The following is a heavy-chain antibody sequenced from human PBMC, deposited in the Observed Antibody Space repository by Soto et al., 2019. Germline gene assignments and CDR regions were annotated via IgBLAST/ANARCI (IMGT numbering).Heavy chain of an antibody. CDR3: ARDTMIIALDAFDI. V-gene: IGHV4-31*03. J-gene: IGHJ3*02. CDR2: IYYSGST. Sequence: KTSETLSLTCTVSGGSISSGTYYWTWIRHHPGKGLEWIGYIYYSGSTSYNPSLKSRVSISVDTSKNQFSLKLSSVTAADTAVYYCARDTMIIALDAFDIWGPGTMVTVSS. CDR1: GGSISSGTYY. D-gene: IGHD3-22*01.